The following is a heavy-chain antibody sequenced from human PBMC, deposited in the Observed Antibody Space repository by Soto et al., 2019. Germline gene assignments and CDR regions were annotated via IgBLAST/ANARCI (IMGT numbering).Heavy chain of an antibody. J-gene: IGHJ5*02. D-gene: IGHD1-1*01. CDR3: ARDQSWHDLVWWFDP. V-gene: IGHV3-21*01. Sequence: GGSLRLSCAASGFTFSSYSMNWVRQAPGKGLEWVSSITSSSGYIYYADSVKGRFTISRDNAKNSLYLQMNSLRAEDTAVYYCARDQSWHDLVWWFDPWGQGTLVTVSS. CDR2: ITSSSGYI. CDR1: GFTFSSYS.